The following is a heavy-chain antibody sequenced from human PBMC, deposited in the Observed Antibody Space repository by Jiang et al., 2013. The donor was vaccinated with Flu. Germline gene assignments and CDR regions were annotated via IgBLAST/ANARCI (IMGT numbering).Heavy chain of an antibody. CDR2: IANDGAT. J-gene: IGHJ4*02. CDR1: GFAFSTYA. Sequence: VQLVESGGGVVQPGRSLRLSCTASGFAFSTYAMYWVRQAPGKGLEWVAIIANDGATHYADSVRGRFTVSRDNSKNTMYLQMNSLRPEDAAVFFCARLTTQIASLDYWGQG. CDR3: ARLTTQIASLDY. V-gene: IGHV3-30*04. D-gene: IGHD1-14*01.